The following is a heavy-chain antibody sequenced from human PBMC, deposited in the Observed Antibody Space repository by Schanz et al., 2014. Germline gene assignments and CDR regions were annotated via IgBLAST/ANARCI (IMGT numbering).Heavy chain of an antibody. CDR2: INSDDTTK. CDR1: GFTFSSYW. Sequence: EVRLVESGGGLVQSGGSLRLSCAASGFTFSSYWMHWVRQAPGKGLVWVSRINSDDTTKTYADSVRGRFTISRDLSSNTLYLQMNSLRAEDTAVYYCAKHVRSLTGNDYWGQGTLVTVSS. J-gene: IGHJ4*02. CDR3: AKHVRSLTGNDY. D-gene: IGHD3-9*01. V-gene: IGHV3-74*03.